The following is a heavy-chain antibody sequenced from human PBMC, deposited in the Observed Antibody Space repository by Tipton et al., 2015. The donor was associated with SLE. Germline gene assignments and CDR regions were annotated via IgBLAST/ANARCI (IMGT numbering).Heavy chain of an antibody. J-gene: IGHJ2*01. V-gene: IGHV4-59*12. CDR3: ARVGYSGSRDL. Sequence: TLSLTCTVSGGSISSYYWSWIRQRAGKGLEWIWYIYYSGSINYNPSLKRRVTITVDTSKNQFPLKLSSLTAADTAAYYCARVGYSGSRDLWGRGTLVTVSS. CDR2: IYYSGSI. D-gene: IGHD1-26*01. CDR1: GGSISSYY.